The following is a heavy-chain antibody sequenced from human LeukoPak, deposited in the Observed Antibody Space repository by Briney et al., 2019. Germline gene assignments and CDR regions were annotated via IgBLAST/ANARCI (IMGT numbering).Heavy chain of an antibody. CDR2: INDSGST. Sequence: SETLSLTCDVYGGSFSGYYWSWIRQPPGKGVGWIGEINDSGSTNYNPSLKSRVTISVDTSKNQFSLKLSFVTAADTAVYYCARGLRFLVVWGQGTTVTVSS. D-gene: IGHD3-3*01. CDR3: ARGLRFLVV. J-gene: IGHJ6*02. CDR1: GGSFSGYY. V-gene: IGHV4-34*01.